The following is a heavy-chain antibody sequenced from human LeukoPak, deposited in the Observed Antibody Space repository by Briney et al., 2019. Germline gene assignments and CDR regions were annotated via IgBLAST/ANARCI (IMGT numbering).Heavy chain of an antibody. J-gene: IGHJ4*02. CDR3: ARHSTRDMSSSWYED. CDR1: GFTFSSYA. CDR2: ISGSGGST. Sequence: GGSLRLSCAASGFTFSSYAMSWVRQAPGKGLEWVSAISGSGGSTYYADSVRGRFTISRDNSKNTLYLQMNSLRAEDSAVYYCARHSTRDMSSSWYEDWGQGTLVTVSS. V-gene: IGHV3-23*01. D-gene: IGHD6-13*01.